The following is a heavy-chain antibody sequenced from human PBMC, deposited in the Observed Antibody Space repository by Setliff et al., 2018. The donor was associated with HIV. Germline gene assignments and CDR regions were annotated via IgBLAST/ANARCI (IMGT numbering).Heavy chain of an antibody. CDR2: IWDDGSEK. Sequence: GGSLRLSCAASGSTFSTYGMHWVRQAPGTGLEWVALIWDDGSEKYYADSVKGRFTIYRDNSKNTLYLQMNSLRAEDTALYYCARGPPRAYGYHYFMDVWGNGTTVTVSS. CDR1: GSTFSTYG. V-gene: IGHV3-33*01. D-gene: IGHD2-21*01. CDR3: ARGPPRAYGYHYFMDV. J-gene: IGHJ6*03.